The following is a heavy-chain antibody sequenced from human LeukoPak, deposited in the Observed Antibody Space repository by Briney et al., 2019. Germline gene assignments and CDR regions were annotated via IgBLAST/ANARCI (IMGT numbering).Heavy chain of an antibody. V-gene: IGHV3-74*01. CDR2: INRDGSST. J-gene: IGHJ6*02. D-gene: IGHD3-10*01. CDR3: AGTVRGVINYYGMDV. Sequence: GGSLRLSCAASGFTFSNFWMHWVRQTPGKGLVWVSRINRDGSSTNYVDSVKGRFTISRDNAKNTLYLQMNSLRAEDTAVYYCAGTVRGVINYYGMDVWGQGTTVTVSS. CDR1: GFTFSNFW.